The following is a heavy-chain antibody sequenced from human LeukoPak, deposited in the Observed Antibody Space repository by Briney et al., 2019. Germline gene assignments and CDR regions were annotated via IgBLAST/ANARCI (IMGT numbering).Heavy chain of an antibody. D-gene: IGHD6-19*01. V-gene: IGHV3-21*01. J-gene: IGHJ4*02. CDR1: GFTFSNYY. Sequence: GGSLRLSCAASGFTFSNYYMNWVRQAPGKGLEWVSSISSGSSYIYYADSLKGRFTISRDNAKNSLYLQMNSLRDEDTAVYYCATGVRGYNSALDYWGQGTPVTVSP. CDR2: ISSGSSYI. CDR3: ATGVRGYNSALDY.